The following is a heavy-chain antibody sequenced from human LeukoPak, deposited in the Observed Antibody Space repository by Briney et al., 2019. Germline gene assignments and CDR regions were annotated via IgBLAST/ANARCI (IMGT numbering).Heavy chain of an antibody. CDR2: ISSGGTTT. Sequence: GGSLRLSCVASGFAFSSNSMNWVRQAPRKGLEWISYISSGGTTTYYADSVRGRFTISRDDAKNSLFLQMNDLRDEDTAIYYCSSPGRGTWGGSVYWGQGTLVTVAS. CDR1: GFAFSSNS. D-gene: IGHD3-16*01. CDR3: SSPGRGTWGGSVY. V-gene: IGHV3-48*02. J-gene: IGHJ4*02.